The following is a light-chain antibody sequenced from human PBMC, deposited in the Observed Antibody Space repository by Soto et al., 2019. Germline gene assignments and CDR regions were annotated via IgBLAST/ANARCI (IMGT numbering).Light chain of an antibody. CDR3: QQYNNWPPLT. V-gene: IGKV3-15*01. CDR2: GAS. CDR1: QSVSSN. J-gene: IGKJ4*01. Sequence: EVVMTQSPATLSVSPGERATLSCRASQSVSSNLAWYQQNPGQAPRLLIYGASTRATGIPARFSGSASGTEFTLTISSLQAEDFAVYYCQQYNNWPPLTFGGGTTVDVK.